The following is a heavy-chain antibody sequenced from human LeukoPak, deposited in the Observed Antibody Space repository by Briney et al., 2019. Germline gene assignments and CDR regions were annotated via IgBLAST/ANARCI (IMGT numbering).Heavy chain of an antibody. V-gene: IGHV3-21*01. CDR3: ARDECSTCCYPAY. D-gene: IGHD2-2*01. CDR2: ISSSSSYI. CDR1: GFTFSSYS. Sequence: GGSLRLSCAASGFTFSSYSMNWVRQAPGKGLEWVSSISSSSSYIYYADSVKGRFTISRDNAKNSLYLQVNSLRAEDTAVYYCARDECSTCCYPAYWGQGTLVTVSS. J-gene: IGHJ4*02.